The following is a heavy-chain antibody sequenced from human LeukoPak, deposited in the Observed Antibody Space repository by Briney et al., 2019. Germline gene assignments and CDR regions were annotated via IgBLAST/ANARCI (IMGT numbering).Heavy chain of an antibody. V-gene: IGHV3-73*01. CDR2: IRSKPKSYAT. Sequence: GGSLSLSCVASGLTFSASGMHWVRQASGKGLEWVGRIRSKPKSYATTYADSVKDRFTISRDDSKNTVYLQMNSLKTDDTAVYYCTPGSGLISSLGSWGQGTLVTVSS. CDR1: GLTFSASG. J-gene: IGHJ5*02. D-gene: IGHD3-3*02. CDR3: TPGSGLISSLGS.